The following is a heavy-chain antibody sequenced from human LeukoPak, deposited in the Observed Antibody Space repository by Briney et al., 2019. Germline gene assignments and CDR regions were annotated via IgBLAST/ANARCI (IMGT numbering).Heavy chain of an antibody. D-gene: IGHD6-13*01. J-gene: IGHJ4*02. CDR2: IYYSGST. V-gene: IGHV4-59*01. CDR1: GGSISSYY. Sequence: SETLSLTCTVSGGSISSYYWSWIRQPPGKGLEWIGYIYYSGSTNYNPSLKSRVTISVDTSKNQFSLKLSSVTAADTAVYYCARGVGYSSSWYFDYWGQGTLVTVSS. CDR3: ARGVGYSSSWYFDY.